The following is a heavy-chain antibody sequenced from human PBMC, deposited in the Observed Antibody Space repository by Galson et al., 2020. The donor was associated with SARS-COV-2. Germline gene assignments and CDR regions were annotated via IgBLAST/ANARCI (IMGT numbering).Heavy chain of an antibody. CDR3: AGRDTAMVYAPERGPSIPHFDY. Sequence: SETLSLTCTVSGGSISSGGYYWSWIRQHPGKGLEWIGYIYYSGSTYYNPSLKSRVTISVDTSKNQFSLKLSSVTAADTAVYYCAGRDTAMVYAPERGPSIPHFDYWGQGTLVTVSS. J-gene: IGHJ4*02. V-gene: IGHV4-31*03. CDR2: IYYSGST. D-gene: IGHD5-18*01. CDR1: GGSISSGGYY.